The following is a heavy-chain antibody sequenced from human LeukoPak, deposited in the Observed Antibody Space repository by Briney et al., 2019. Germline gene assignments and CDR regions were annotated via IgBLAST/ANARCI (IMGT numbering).Heavy chain of an antibody. V-gene: IGHV4-59*01. CDR1: GGSISSYY. D-gene: IGHD3-10*01. CDR3: ARDLEYYYGSVARGAFDI. CDR2: IYYSGST. J-gene: IGHJ3*02. Sequence: SETLSLTCTVSGGSISSYYWSWIRQPPGKGLEWIGYIYYSGSTNYNPSLKSRVTISVDTSKNQFSLKLSSVTAADTAVYYCARDLEYYYGSVARGAFDIWGQGTMVTVSS.